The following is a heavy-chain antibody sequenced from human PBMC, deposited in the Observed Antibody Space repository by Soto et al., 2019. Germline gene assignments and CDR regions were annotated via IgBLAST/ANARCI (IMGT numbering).Heavy chain of an antibody. J-gene: IGHJ2*01. D-gene: IGHD4-17*01. CDR3: AKASYGGNPDDWYFDL. CDR1: GFTFSSYG. V-gene: IGHV3-30*18. CDR2: ISYDGSNK. Sequence: QVQLVESGGGVVQPGRSLRLSCAASGFTFSSYGMHWVRQAPGKGLEWVAVISYDGSNKYYADSVKGRFTISRDNSKNXLYLQMNSLRAEDTAVYYCAKASYGGNPDDWYFDLWGRGTLVTVSS.